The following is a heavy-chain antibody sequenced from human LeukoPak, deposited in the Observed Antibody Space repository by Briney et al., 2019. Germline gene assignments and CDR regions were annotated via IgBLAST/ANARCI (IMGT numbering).Heavy chain of an antibody. Sequence: GGSLRLSCAASTFTFGSNSFNWVRQAPGKGLEWVSFISSTGGTIYYADSVKGRFTVSRDNAKKSLLLQMNSLRAEDTALYYCARGYSRAALDIWGQGTMVTVSS. J-gene: IGHJ3*02. CDR1: TFTFGSNS. V-gene: IGHV3-48*01. CDR2: ISSTGGTI. CDR3: ARGYSRAALDI. D-gene: IGHD2-15*01.